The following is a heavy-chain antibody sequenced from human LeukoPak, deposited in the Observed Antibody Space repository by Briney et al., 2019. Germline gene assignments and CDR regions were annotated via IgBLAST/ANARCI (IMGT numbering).Heavy chain of an antibody. CDR2: ISSSSSTI. Sequence: PGGSLRLSCAASGFTFTSDSMNWVRQAPGKGLEWVSYISSSSSTIYYADSVKGRFTISRDNAKNSLYLQMNSLRAEDTAVYYCAREGFLGSIILDWGQGTLVTVSS. CDR3: AREGFLGSIILD. J-gene: IGHJ4*02. V-gene: IGHV3-48*01. CDR1: GFTFTSDS. D-gene: IGHD2-15*01.